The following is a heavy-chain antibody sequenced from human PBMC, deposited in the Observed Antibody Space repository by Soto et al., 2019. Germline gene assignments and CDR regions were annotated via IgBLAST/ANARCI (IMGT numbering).Heavy chain of an antibody. D-gene: IGHD5-18*01. CDR3: ARDLVYSYGWNYYYGMDV. Sequence: ASVKVSCKASGYTFTSYYMHWVRQAPGQGLEWMGIINPSGGGTSYAQKFQGRVTMTRDTSTSTVYMELSSLRSEDTAVYYCARDLVYSYGWNYYYGMDVWGQGTTVTVSS. CDR2: INPSGGGT. J-gene: IGHJ6*02. CDR1: GYTFTSYY. V-gene: IGHV1-46*01.